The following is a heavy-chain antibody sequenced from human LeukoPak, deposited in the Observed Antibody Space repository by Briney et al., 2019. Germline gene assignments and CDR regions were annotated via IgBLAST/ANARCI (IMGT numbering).Heavy chain of an antibody. J-gene: IGHJ4*02. CDR1: GITFSSYA. V-gene: IGHV3-23*01. D-gene: IGHD2-21*01. CDR2: ISASTINT. Sequence: GGSLRLSCAASGITFSSYAMSWVRQAPGKGLEWVSTISASTINTHYADSVKGRFTISRDNPKNTLYLRMNSLRGEDTAVYYCAKDFRIGYSAHFDYWGQGALVTVSS. CDR3: AKDFRIGYSAHFDY.